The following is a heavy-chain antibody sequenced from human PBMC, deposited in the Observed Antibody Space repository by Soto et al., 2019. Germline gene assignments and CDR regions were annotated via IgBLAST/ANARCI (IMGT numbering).Heavy chain of an antibody. CDR1: GDTFRRYA. Sequence: QAHLVQSGAEVKKPGSSVKVSCKASGDTFRRYAVSWVRQAPGQGLEWVGGIMPSLGAPNYAQNLQGRVTITADESTSSVYMEMSSLRSEDTAVYYSARGVDIPSSYDFWGQGILVTVSS. V-gene: IGHV1-69*01. CDR2: IMPSLGAP. D-gene: IGHD2-2*03. CDR3: ARGVDIPSSYDF. J-gene: IGHJ4*02.